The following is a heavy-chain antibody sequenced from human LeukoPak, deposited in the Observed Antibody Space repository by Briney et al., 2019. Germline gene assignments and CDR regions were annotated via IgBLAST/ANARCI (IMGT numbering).Heavy chain of an antibody. D-gene: IGHD2-2*02. CDR1: GGSISSYY. V-gene: IGHV4-59*12. CDR2: IYYSGST. J-gene: IGHJ6*03. Sequence: SETLSLTCTVSGGSISSYYWSWIRQPPGKGLEWIGYIYYSGSTNYNPFLKSRVTMSVDTSKNQFSLKLSSVTAADTAVYYCARDGYCSSTSCYIWGYYYYYMDVWGKGTTVTVSS. CDR3: ARDGYCSSTSCYIWGYYYYYMDV.